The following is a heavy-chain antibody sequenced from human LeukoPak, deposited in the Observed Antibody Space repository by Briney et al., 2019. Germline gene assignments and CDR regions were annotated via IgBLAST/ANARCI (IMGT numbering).Heavy chain of an antibody. Sequence: GGSLRLSCAASGFTFSDYYMSWICQAPGKGLEWVLYISSSGSTIYYADSVKGRFTISRDNAKNSLYLQMNSLRAGDTAVYYCARVYCSGGSCYYYYYYYMDVWGKGTTVTVSS. D-gene: IGHD2-15*01. CDR2: ISSSGSTI. V-gene: IGHV3-11*04. CDR3: ARVYCSGGSCYYYYYYYMDV. CDR1: GFTFSDYY. J-gene: IGHJ6*03.